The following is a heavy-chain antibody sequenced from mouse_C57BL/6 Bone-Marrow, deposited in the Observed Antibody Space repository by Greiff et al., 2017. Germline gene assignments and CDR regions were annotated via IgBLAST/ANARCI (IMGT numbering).Heavy chain of an antibody. Sequence: EVNLVESGGGLVQSGRSLRLSCATSGFTFSDFYMEWVRQAPGKGLEWIAASRNKANDYTTEYSASVKGRFIVSRDTSQSILYLQMNALRAEETAIYYCARNYGSSYGYYAMDYWGQGTSGTVSS. D-gene: IGHD1-1*01. CDR2: SRNKANDYTT. CDR3: ARNYGSSYGYYAMDY. CDR1: GFTFSDFY. V-gene: IGHV7-1*01. J-gene: IGHJ4*01.